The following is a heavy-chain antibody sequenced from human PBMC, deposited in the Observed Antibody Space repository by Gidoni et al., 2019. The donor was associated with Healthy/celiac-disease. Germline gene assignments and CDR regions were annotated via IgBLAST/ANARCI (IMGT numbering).Heavy chain of an antibody. CDR1: GFTFSDYY. CDR2: ISSSGSTI. V-gene: IGHV3-11*01. CDR3: ARDALPKTNWDEKDAFDI. D-gene: IGHD7-27*01. J-gene: IGHJ3*02. Sequence: QVQLVESGGGLVKPGGSLRLSWAASGFTFSDYYRSWIRQAPGKGLEWVSYISSSGSTIYYADSVKGRFTISRDNAKNSLYLQMNGLRAEDTAVYYCARDALPKTNWDEKDAFDIWGQGTMVTVSS.